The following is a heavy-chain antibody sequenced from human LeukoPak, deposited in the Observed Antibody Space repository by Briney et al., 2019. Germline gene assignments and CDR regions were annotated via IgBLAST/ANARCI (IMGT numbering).Heavy chain of an antibody. CDR1: GGSISSSSYY. Sequence: SETLSLTCTVSGGSISSSSYYWGWIRQPAGKGLEWIGRIHTSGSTNYNPSLKSRVTMSVDTSKNQFSLKLSSVTAADTAVYYCARVRVYYYGSGSYIYYYYYYMDVWGKGTTVTVSS. CDR3: ARVRVYYYGSGSYIYYYYYYMDV. CDR2: IHTSGST. D-gene: IGHD3-10*01. J-gene: IGHJ6*03. V-gene: IGHV4-61*02.